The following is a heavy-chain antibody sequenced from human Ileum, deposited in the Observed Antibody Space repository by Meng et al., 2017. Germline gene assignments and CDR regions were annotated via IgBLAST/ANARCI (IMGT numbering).Heavy chain of an antibody. CDR1: GFTFSSYW. CDR3: VRDSWMNNHYYGMDV. D-gene: IGHD1/OR15-1a*01. V-gene: IGHV3-74*01. Sequence: GESLKISCAASGFTFSSYWLHWVRQVPGKGLVWVSRINTDGNYRNYTDSVKGRFTISRDNAKNTLYLQMNSLRAEDTAVYYCVRDSWMNNHYYGMDVWGQGTTVTVS. CDR2: INTDGNYR. J-gene: IGHJ6*02.